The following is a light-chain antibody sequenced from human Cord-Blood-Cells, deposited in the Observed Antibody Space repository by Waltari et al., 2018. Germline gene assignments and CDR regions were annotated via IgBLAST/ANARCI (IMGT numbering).Light chain of an antibody. CDR3: LQDYNYPWT. J-gene: IGKJ1*01. CDR1: QGIRND. Sequence: AIQMPQSPSSLSASVGDRGTITCRASQGIRNDLGWYQQKPGKAPKLLIYAASSVQSGVPSRFSGSGSGTDFTLTISSLQPEDFATYYCLQDYNYPWTFGQGTKVEIK. V-gene: IGKV1-6*01. CDR2: AAS.